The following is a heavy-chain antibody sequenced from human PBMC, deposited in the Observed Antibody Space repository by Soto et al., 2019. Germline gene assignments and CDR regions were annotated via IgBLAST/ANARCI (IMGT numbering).Heavy chain of an antibody. Sequence: GASVKVSCKASGYTLRASIVHWVRQAPGQRLEWMGWIGAGNGETKYSESFQGRVTITTDRSTNTAYMELSSLKSDDTAIYYCAREEPTPGSPLAYWGQGTLVTVSS. J-gene: IGHJ4*02. CDR2: IGAGNGET. V-gene: IGHV1-3*01. D-gene: IGHD1-26*01. CDR3: AREEPTPGSPLAY. CDR1: GYTLRASI.